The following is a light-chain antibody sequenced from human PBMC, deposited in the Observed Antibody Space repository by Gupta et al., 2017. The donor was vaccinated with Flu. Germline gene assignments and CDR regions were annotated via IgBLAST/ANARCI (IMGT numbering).Light chain of an antibody. CDR1: TSDVGGHNY. J-gene: IGLJ3*02. V-gene: IGLV2-14*01. CDR2: EVI. CDR3: TSFTGSGTWV. Sequence: TTSDVGGHNYVSWYQQLPGKAPKVIVYEVINRPSGVSYRFSGSKSGNTASLTISGLQADDEGDYYCTSFTGSGTWVFGGGTRVTVL.